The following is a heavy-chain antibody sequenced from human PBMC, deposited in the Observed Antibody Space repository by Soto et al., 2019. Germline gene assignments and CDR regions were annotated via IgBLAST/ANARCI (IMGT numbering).Heavy chain of an antibody. J-gene: IGHJ4*02. CDR3: ARYDFGTFDN. D-gene: IGHD4-17*01. Sequence: PXGTLCLTCAVSGDSVSSSFWWTWVRQPPGKGLEWIGEIYHTETTNYAPSLKSRVTISLDKSMNQFSLRFNSVTPAATAVYYCARYDFGTFDNWGQGIRVTVSS. CDR1: GDSVSSSFW. V-gene: IGHV4-4*02. CDR2: IYHTETT.